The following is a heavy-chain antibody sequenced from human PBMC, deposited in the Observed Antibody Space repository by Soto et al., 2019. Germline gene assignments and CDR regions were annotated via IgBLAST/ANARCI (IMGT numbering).Heavy chain of an antibody. D-gene: IGHD4-17*01. J-gene: IGHJ6*02. CDR3: ARVGYYGDYGTNYYYGMDV. CDR1: GGSISSYY. V-gene: IGHV4-59*01. Sequence: SETLSLTCTVSGGSISSYYWSWIRQPPGKGLEWIGYIYYSGSTNYNPSLKSRVTISVDTSKNQFSLKLSSVTAADTAVYYCARVGYYGDYGTNYYYGMDVWGQTTTVTVSS. CDR2: IYYSGST.